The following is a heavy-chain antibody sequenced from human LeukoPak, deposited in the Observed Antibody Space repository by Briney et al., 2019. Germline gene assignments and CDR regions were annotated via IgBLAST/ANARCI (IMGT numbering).Heavy chain of an antibody. CDR1: GFIFSDYS. D-gene: IGHD3-3*01. J-gene: IGHJ4*02. CDR3: ASEIIFGSFDY. Sequence: GGSLRLSCAASGFIFSDYSMSWVRQAPGKGLEWVAVISYDGSNKYYADSVKGRFTISRDNSKNTLYLQMNSLRAEDTAVYYCASEIIFGSFDYWGQGTLVTVSS. V-gene: IGHV3-30*03. CDR2: ISYDGSNK.